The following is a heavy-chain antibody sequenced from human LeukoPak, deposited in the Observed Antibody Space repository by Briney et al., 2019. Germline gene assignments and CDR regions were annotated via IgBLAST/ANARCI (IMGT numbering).Heavy chain of an antibody. CDR2: IIPIFGTA. D-gene: IGHD3-10*01. J-gene: IGHJ4*02. Sequence: SVKVSCKASGYTFTSYAISWVRQAPGQGLEWMGGIIPIFGTANYAQKFQGRVTITADKSTSTAYMELSSLRSEDTAVYYCARARTYYYGSGTGPFDYWGQGTLVTVSS. CDR3: ARARTYYYGSGTGPFDY. CDR1: GYTFTSYA. V-gene: IGHV1-69*06.